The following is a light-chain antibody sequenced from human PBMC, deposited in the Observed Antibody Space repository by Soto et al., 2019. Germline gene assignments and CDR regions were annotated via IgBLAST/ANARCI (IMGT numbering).Light chain of an antibody. CDR1: SSNIGNNY. V-gene: IGLV1-51*01. CDR3: GTWDSSLSVHV. J-gene: IGLJ1*01. Sequence: VLTHPPSVSAAPGQKVTISCSGSSSNIGNNYVSWYQQVPGTAPKLLIYDNNKRPSGNPDRFSGSKSGTSATLGISGLQTGDEADYYCGTWDSSLSVHVFGTGTKVTVL. CDR2: DNN.